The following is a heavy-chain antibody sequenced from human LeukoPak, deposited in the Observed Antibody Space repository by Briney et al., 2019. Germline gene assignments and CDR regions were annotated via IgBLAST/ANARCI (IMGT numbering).Heavy chain of an antibody. Sequence: PSETLSLTCTGSGGSISSGGYYWSWLRQHPGKGLEWIGYIYNSGSTNYNPSLKSRVTISVDTSKNQSSLKLSSGTAADTAVYYCARGYSYGDVDYWGQGTLVTVSS. V-gene: IGHV4-61*08. CDR1: GGSISSGGYY. CDR3: ARGYSYGDVDY. J-gene: IGHJ4*02. D-gene: IGHD5-18*01. CDR2: IYNSGST.